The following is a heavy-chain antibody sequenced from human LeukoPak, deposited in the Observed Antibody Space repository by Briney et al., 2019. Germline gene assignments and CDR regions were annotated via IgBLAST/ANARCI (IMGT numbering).Heavy chain of an antibody. V-gene: IGHV1-2*06. D-gene: IGHD3-16*02. Sequence: ASVKVSCKASGYTFTGYYMHWVRQAPGQGLEWMGRINPNSGGTNYAQKFQGRVTMTRDTSISTAYMELSRLRSDDTAVYYCARAGPVRDLFGGVIVWFDPWGQGTLVTVSS. CDR2: INPNSGGT. J-gene: IGHJ5*02. CDR1: GYTFTGYY. CDR3: ARAGPVRDLFGGVIVWFDP.